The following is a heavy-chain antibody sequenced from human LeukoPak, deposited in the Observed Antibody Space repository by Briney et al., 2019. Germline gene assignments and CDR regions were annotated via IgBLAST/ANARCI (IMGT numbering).Heavy chain of an antibody. CDR1: GGSISSSSYY. V-gene: IGHV4-39*07. CDR2: IHYSGST. J-gene: IGHJ6*03. D-gene: IGHD3-3*01. Sequence: SETLSLTCTVSGGSISSSSYYWGWIRQPPGKGLEWIGTIHYSGSTYYNTSLKSRVTISVDTSKNQFSLKLRSVTAADTAVYYCARDHQGTYFDFWSGSKANNYYYMDVWGKGTTVTVSS. CDR3: ARDHQGTYFDFWSGSKANNYYYMDV.